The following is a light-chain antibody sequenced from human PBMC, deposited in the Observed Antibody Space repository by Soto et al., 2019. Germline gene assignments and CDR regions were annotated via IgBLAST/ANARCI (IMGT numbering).Light chain of an antibody. CDR3: SSYAGINNLGV. V-gene: IGLV2-8*01. Sequence: SVLTQPPSASGSPGQSVTISCTGTSSDVGGYKYVSWYQQHPGKAPKLMIFEVNKRPSGVPDRFSGSKSGNTASLTVSGLQAEDEADYYCSSYAGINNLGVFGTGTKPTVL. J-gene: IGLJ1*01. CDR2: EVN. CDR1: SSDVGGYKY.